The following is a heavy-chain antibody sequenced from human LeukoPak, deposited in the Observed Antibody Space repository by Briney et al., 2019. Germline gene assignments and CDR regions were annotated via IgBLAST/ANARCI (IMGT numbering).Heavy chain of an antibody. V-gene: IGHV4-39*07. J-gene: IGHJ3*02. CDR1: GGSIRGGSYY. CDR3: ARGLYSNYVDAFDM. CDR2: IYYSGST. D-gene: IGHD4-11*01. Sequence: KPSETLSVTSTVPGGSIRGGSYYWGCIRQPPGKGRGWIGSIYYSGSTYYNPSLKSRVTISVDTSKNQFSLKLSSVTAADTAVYYCARGLYSNYVDAFDMWGQGTMVTVSP.